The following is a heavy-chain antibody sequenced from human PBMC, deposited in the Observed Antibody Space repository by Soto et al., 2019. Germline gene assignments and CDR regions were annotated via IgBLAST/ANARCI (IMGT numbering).Heavy chain of an antibody. V-gene: IGHV1-58*02. D-gene: IGHD6-13*01. CDR3: APIPGIAAAGTLP. CDR2: IVVGSGNA. Sequence: SVKVSCKASGFTFTSSAMQWVRQARGQRLEWIGWIVVGSGNANYAQKFQERVTITRDMSTSTAYMELSSLRSEDTALYYCAPIPGIAAAGTLPWGQGTLVTVSS. J-gene: IGHJ5*02. CDR1: GFTFTSSA.